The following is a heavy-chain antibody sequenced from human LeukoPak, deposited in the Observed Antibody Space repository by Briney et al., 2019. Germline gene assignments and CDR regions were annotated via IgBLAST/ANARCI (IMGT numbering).Heavy chain of an antibody. D-gene: IGHD2-15*01. CDR2: IYTSGST. V-gene: IGHV4-4*07. Sequence: SETLSLSCTVSGGSISSYYWSWIRQPAGKGLEWIGRIYTSGSTNYNPSLKSRVTMSVDTSKNQFSLKLSSVTAADTAVYYCARTYCSGGSCLIDYWGQGTLVTVSS. CDR3: ARTYCSGGSCLIDY. J-gene: IGHJ4*02. CDR1: GGSISSYY.